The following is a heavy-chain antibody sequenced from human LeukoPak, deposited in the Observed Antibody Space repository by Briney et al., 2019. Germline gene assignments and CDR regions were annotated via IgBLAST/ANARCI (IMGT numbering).Heavy chain of an antibody. J-gene: IGHJ4*02. CDR3: ASQGEPYYDSSGSYLYLFDY. V-gene: IGHV1-69*01. D-gene: IGHD3-22*01. Sequence: GSSVKVSCKASGGTFSSYAISWVRQAPGQGLEWMGGIIPIFGTANYAQKFQGRVTITADESTSTAYMELSSLRSEDTAVYYCASQGEPYYDSSGSYLYLFDYWGQGTLVTVSS. CDR2: IIPIFGTA. CDR1: GGTFSSYA.